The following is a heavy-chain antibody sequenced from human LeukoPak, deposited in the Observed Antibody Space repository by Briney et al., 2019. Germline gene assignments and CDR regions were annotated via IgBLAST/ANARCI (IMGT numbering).Heavy chain of an antibody. V-gene: IGHV3-48*01. D-gene: IGHD4/OR15-4a*01. J-gene: IGHJ6*03. CDR1: GFTFSSYR. CDR3: ARALNYYYMDV. CDR2: IRSSSSTI. Sequence: GGALRLSCAASGFTFSSYRMNWVRQAPGKGLEWVSYIRSSSSTIYYADSVKRRFTISRDNAKNSLYLQMNSLRAEDTAVYYCARALNYYYMDVWGKGTTVTVSS.